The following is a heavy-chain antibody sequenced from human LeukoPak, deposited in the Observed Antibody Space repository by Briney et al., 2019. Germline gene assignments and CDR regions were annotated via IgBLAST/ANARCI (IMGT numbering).Heavy chain of an antibody. D-gene: IGHD3-10*01. CDR1: GGSISSYY. CDR2: IYYSGST. V-gene: IGHV4-59*08. Sequence: PSETLSLTCTVSGGSISSYYWSWIRQPPGKGLEWIGYIYYSGSTNYNPSLKSRVTISVDTSKNQFSLKLSSVTAADTAVYYCARGDDSGAQTLDYGGQGPLVPVPS. CDR3: ARGDDSGAQTLDY. J-gene: IGHJ4*02.